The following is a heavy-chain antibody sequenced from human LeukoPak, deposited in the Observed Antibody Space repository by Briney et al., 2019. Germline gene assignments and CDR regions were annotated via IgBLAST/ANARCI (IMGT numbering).Heavy chain of an antibody. V-gene: IGHV1-69*01. D-gene: IGHD6-13*01. CDR3: ARGAEIFRYSSYRMYYYYYMDV. CDR1: GGTFSSYA. Sequence: SVKVSCKASGGTFSSYAISWVQQAPGQGLEWMGGIIPIFGTANYAQKFQGRVTITADESTSTAYMELSSLRSEDTAVYYCARGAEIFRYSSYRMYYYYYMDVWGKGTTVTVSS. J-gene: IGHJ6*03. CDR2: IIPIFGTA.